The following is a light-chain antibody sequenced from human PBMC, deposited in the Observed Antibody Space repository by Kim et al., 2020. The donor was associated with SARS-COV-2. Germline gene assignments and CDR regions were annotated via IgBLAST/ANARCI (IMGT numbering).Light chain of an antibody. J-gene: IGKJ1*01. V-gene: IGKV3-15*01. CDR2: GAS. CDR1: QSVSSN. Sequence: EIVMTQSPATLSVSPGASATLSCRASQSVSSNLAWYQQKPGQAPRLLIYGASTRATGVPARFRGSGSGTEFTLTITSLQSEDFAVYYCQQYNNWPKTFGQGTKVDIK. CDR3: QQYNNWPKT.